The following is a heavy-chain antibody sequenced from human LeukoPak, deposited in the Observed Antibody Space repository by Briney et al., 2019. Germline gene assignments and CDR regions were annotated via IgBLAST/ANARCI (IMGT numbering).Heavy chain of an antibody. D-gene: IGHD2-15*01. CDR1: GFTFSSYA. J-gene: IGHJ6*03. V-gene: IGHV3-23*01. Sequence: PGGSLRLSCAASGFTFSSYAMSWVRQAPGKGLEWVSAISGSGGSTYYADSVKGRFTISRDNAKNTLYLQMNSLRAEDTAVYYCARDSTYCSGGNCYGVTFKNRYYMDVWGKGTTVTVSS. CDR2: ISGSGGST. CDR3: ARDSTYCSGGNCYGVTFKNRYYMDV.